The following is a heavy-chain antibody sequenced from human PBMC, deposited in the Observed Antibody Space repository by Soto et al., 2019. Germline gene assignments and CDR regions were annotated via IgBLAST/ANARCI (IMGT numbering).Heavy chain of an antibody. V-gene: IGHV1-69*13. CDR2: IIPIFGTA. J-gene: IGHJ5*02. CDR3: ARRDGEWPQLVPFDP. Sequence: VASVKVSCKASGGTFSSYAISWVRQAPGQGLEWMGGIIPIFGTANYAQKFQGRVTITADESTSTAYMELSSLRSDDTAVYYSARRDGEWPQLVPFDPRGQGTLVTVSS. CDR1: GGTFSSYA. D-gene: IGHD6-13*01.